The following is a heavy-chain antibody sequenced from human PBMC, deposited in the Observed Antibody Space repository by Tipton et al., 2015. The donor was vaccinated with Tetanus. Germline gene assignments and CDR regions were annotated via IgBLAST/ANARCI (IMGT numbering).Heavy chain of an antibody. CDR1: GFTFSSYG. CDR2: IWYDGSNK. Sequence: RSLRLSCAASGFTFSSYGMHWVRQAPGKGLEWVAVIWYDGSNKYYADSVKGRFTISRDNSKNTLYLQMNSLRAEDTAVYYCARETELLRYYYYYGMDVWGQGTTVTVSS. D-gene: IGHD3-10*01. V-gene: IGHV3-33*01. CDR3: ARETELLRYYYYYGMDV. J-gene: IGHJ6*02.